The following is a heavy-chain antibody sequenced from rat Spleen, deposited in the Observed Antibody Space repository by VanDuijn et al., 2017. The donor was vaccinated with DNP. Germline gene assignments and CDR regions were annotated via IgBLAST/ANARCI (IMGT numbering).Heavy chain of an antibody. Sequence: EVQLVESGGGLVQPGRSLKLSCEPSEFTFTNNWMTWIRQAPGKGLEWIASITNTGGGTYYLDSVKGRFTISRDNSKSTLYLQMSSLRSEDTATYYCTRYNPGYYFDYWGQGVMVTVSS. D-gene: IGHD4-3*01. V-gene: IGHV5-31*01. CDR1: EFTFTNNW. CDR3: TRYNPGYYFDY. CDR2: ITNTGGGT. J-gene: IGHJ2*01.